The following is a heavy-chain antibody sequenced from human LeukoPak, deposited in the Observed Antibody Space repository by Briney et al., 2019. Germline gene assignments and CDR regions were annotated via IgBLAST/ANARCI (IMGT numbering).Heavy chain of an antibody. D-gene: IGHD3-22*01. Sequence: GGSLRLSCTTSDLTFTNAWMSWVRQAPGKGLEWVSYISSSSTTIYYADSVKGRFTISRDNAKNSLYLQMNSLRAEDTAVYYCARDRHRYHYDGSGYPPYWGQGTLVTVSS. CDR1: DLTFTNAW. V-gene: IGHV3-48*01. CDR3: ARDRHRYHYDGSGYPPY. CDR2: ISSSSTTI. J-gene: IGHJ4*02.